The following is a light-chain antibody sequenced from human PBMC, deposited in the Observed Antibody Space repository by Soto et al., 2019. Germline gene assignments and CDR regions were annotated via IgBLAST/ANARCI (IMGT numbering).Light chain of an antibody. CDR3: QQYYNWPLT. Sequence: EIVFTQSPGTLSLSPGERATLSCRASQSVSNNYLAWYQQKPGQAPRLLIYGTSTRVTGIPARFSGSGSGTEFTLTISSLQSEDFAVYYCQQYYNWPLTFGGGTKVDIK. CDR1: QSVSNN. CDR2: GTS. V-gene: IGKV3-15*01. J-gene: IGKJ4*01.